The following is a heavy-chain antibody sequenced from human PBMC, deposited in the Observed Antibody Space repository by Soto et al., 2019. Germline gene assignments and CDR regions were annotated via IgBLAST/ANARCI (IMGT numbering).Heavy chain of an antibody. D-gene: IGHD3-22*01. CDR2: ISYDGSNK. CDR1: GFTFSSYG. V-gene: IGHV3-30*03. J-gene: IGHJ3*02. CDR3: AAPGEIVVVIKDAFDI. Sequence: GGSLRLSCAASGFTFSSYGMHWVRQAPGKGLEWVAVISYDGSNKYYADSVKGRFTISRDNSKNTLYLQMNSLRAEDTAVYYCAAPGEIVVVIKDAFDIWGQGTMVTVSS.